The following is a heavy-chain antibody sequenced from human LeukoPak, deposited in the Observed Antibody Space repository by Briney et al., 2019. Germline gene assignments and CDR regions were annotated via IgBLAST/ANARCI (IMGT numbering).Heavy chain of an antibody. J-gene: IGHJ6*03. CDR3: ARVLGYGDYYYYYMDV. V-gene: IGHV1-18*01. CDR2: ISVYNGNT. Sequence: GASLKVSCKASGYTFTSYGISWVRQAPGEGLEWMGWISVYNGNTNYAQKLQGRVTITTDTSTSTAYTELRSLRSDDTAVYYCARVLGYGDYYYYYMDVWGKGTTVTVSS. CDR1: GYTFTSYG. D-gene: IGHD4-17*01.